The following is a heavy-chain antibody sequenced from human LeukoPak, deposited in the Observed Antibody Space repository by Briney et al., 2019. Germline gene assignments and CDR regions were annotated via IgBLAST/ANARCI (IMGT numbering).Heavy chain of an antibody. CDR3: ASYYDFWSGPLYT. D-gene: IGHD3-3*01. Sequence: NPGGSLRLSCAASGLTFSSYSMNWVRQAPGKGLEWVSSISSSSSYIYYADSVKGRFTISRDNAKNSLYLQMNSLRAEDTAVYYCASYYDFWSGPLYTWGQGTLVTVSS. CDR1: GLTFSSYS. CDR2: ISSSSSYI. J-gene: IGHJ5*02. V-gene: IGHV3-21*01.